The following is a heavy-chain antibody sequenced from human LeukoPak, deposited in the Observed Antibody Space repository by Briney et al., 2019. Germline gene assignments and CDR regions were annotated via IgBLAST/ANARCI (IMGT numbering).Heavy chain of an antibody. CDR1: GGSISGSTYC. CDR2: INYSGST. V-gene: IGHV4-39*01. D-gene: IGHD5-18*01. CDR3: ARHSSGFGYGY. Sequence: SETLSLTCSVSGGSISGSTYCWGWIRQPPGKGLEWIGTINYSGSTYYNPSLKSRVTISVDTSKNQFSLKLSSVTAADTAVYYCARHSSGFGYGYWGQGTLVTVSS. J-gene: IGHJ4*02.